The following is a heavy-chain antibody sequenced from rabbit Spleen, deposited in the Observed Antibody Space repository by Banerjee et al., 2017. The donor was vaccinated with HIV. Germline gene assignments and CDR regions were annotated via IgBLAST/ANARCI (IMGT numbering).Heavy chain of an antibody. CDR2: IDIGSSGFT. D-gene: IGHD1-1*01. CDR1: GLDFSGDSY. CDR3: ARDTSTSFSSYGMDL. J-gene: IGHJ6*01. Sequence: QSLEESGGDLVKPGASLTLTCKASGLDFSGDSYDSYMCWVRQAPGKGLEWIACIDIGSSGFTYFASWAKGRFTISKTSSTTVTPQMTSLTAADTATYFCARDTSTSFSSYGMDLWGPGTLVTVS. V-gene: IGHV1S40*01.